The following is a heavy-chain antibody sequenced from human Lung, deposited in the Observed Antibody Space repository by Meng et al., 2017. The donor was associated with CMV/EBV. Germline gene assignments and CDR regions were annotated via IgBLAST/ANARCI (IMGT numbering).Heavy chain of an antibody. CDR2: IRSKANRYAT. J-gene: IGHJ4*02. CDR3: TRLSDVVY. D-gene: IGHD5-12*01. CDR1: GFTFSGSA. V-gene: IGHV3-73*01. Sequence: GGSLRLCCAASGFTFSGSAMHWVRQASGKGLEWVGSIRSKANRYATAYIESVKGRFTISRDDSRKTAYLQMSSLTTEDSAVYYCTRLSDVVYWGQGTLVTVSS.